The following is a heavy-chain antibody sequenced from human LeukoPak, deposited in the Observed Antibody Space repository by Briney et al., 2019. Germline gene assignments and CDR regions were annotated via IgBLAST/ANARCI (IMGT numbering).Heavy chain of an antibody. CDR2: INSDAGST. V-gene: IGHV3-74*01. CDR3: ARDYYASGSPNDY. CDR1: GFTFSSYA. J-gene: IGHJ4*02. D-gene: IGHD3-10*01. Sequence: HPGGSLRLSCAASGFTFSSYAKSWVRQAPGEGLVWLSRINSDAGSTSYADSVKGRFTISRDNAKNTLYLQMNSLRAGDTAVYYCARDYYASGSPNDYWGQGTLVTVSS.